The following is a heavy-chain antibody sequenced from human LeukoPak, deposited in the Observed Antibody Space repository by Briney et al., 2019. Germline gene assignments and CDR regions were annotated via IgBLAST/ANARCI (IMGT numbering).Heavy chain of an antibody. Sequence: GGSLRLSCAASGFTFSSYGMSWVRQAPGKGLEWVSAISDSGDSTYYADSVKGRFTISRDNSKNTLYLQMNSLRAEDTAVYYCAEPPLGVFYYDYWGQGTLVTVSS. V-gene: IGHV3-23*01. CDR3: AEPPLGVFYYDY. D-gene: IGHD3-3*01. J-gene: IGHJ4*02. CDR2: ISDSGDST. CDR1: GFTFSSYG.